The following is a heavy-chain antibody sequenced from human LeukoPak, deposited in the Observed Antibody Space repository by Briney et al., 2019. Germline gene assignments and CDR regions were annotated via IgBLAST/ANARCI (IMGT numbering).Heavy chain of an antibody. J-gene: IGHJ5*02. CDR1: GYTFTSYG. Sequence: EASVTVSCKASGYTFTSYGISWVRQAPGQGLEWMGWISAYNGNTNYAQKLQGRATMTTDTSTSTAYMELRSLRSDDTAVYYCARWVPRSSWDQDRKFDPWGQGTLVTVSS. CDR2: ISAYNGNT. D-gene: IGHD6-13*01. V-gene: IGHV1-18*01. CDR3: ARWVPRSSWDQDRKFDP.